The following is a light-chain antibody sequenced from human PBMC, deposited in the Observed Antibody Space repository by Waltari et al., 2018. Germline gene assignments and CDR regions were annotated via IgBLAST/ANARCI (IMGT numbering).Light chain of an antibody. CDR3: CSYAGSGTYV. V-gene: IGLV2-23*02. Sequence: QSALTQPASVSGTPGQSITLSCTGTTSDVGNYNLVSLYQQHPGKAPKLIICEVIKRPSGVSDRFSGSKSGNTASLTISGLQAEDEADYYCCSYAGSGTYVFGTGTKVTVL. J-gene: IGLJ1*01. CDR1: TSDVGNYNL. CDR2: EVI.